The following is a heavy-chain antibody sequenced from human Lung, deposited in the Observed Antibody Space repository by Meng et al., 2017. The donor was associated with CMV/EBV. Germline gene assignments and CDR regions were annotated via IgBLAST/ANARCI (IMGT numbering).Heavy chain of an antibody. Sequence: VQLQESGPGPVKPSQTLSLTCTGSGGSISSGGYYWSWFRQHPGKGLEWIGYIHSSGSTYYNPSLRSRLTISVDTSKNQFSLKLSSVTAADTAVYYCARASYGSGSPLGESWFDPWGQGTLVTVSS. D-gene: IGHD3-10*01. CDR3: ARASYGSGSPLGESWFDP. J-gene: IGHJ5*02. CDR2: IHSSGST. CDR1: GGSISSGGYY. V-gene: IGHV4-31*03.